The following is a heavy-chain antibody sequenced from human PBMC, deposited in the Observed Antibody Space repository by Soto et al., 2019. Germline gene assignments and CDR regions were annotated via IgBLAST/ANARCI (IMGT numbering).Heavy chain of an antibody. CDR3: ARDLNWGSRNAAYYFDY. CDR2: IWYDGSNK. D-gene: IGHD7-27*01. J-gene: IGHJ4*02. Sequence: GGSLRLSCAASGFTFSSYGMHWVRQAPGKGLEWVAVIWYDGSNKYYADSVKGRFTISRDNSKNTLYLQMNSLRAEDTAVYYCARDLNWGSRNAAYYFDYWGQGTLVTVSS. V-gene: IGHV3-33*01. CDR1: GFTFSSYG.